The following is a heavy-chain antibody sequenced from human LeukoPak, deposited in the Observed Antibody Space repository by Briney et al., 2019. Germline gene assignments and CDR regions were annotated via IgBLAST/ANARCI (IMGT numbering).Heavy chain of an antibody. CDR2: ISSSSSTI. J-gene: IGHJ3*02. V-gene: IGHV3-48*01. Sequence: GGSLRLSCAASGFTFSTFAMIWVRQPPGKGLEWVSYISSSSSTIYYADSVKGRFALSRDNAKNSLYLQMNSLRAEDTAVYYCARDHHRRLYDSQARNTFDIWGQGTMVTVSS. D-gene: IGHD3-22*01. CDR3: ARDHHRRLYDSQARNTFDI. CDR1: GFTFSTFA.